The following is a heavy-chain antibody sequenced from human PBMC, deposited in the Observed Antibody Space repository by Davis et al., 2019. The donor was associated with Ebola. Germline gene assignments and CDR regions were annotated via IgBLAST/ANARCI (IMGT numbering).Heavy chain of an antibody. D-gene: IGHD6-19*01. Sequence: GGSLRLSCAASGFTFSSNSMNWVRQAPGKGLEWVSFMSSRSNYIYYADSVKGRFTVSRDNAKNSLYLQMNSLRVDDTAVYYCAREGAATGWHDPFDIWGQGTKVTVSS. CDR3: AREGAATGWHDPFDI. CDR1: GFTFSSNS. V-gene: IGHV3-21*01. CDR2: MSSRSNYI. J-gene: IGHJ3*02.